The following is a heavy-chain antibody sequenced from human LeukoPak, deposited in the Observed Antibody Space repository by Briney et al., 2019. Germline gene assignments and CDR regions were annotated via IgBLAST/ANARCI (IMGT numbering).Heavy chain of an antibody. CDR3: AREGFPRNGMDV. J-gene: IGHJ6*02. Sequence: SETLSLTCTVSGGSISSYYWSRIRQPPGKGLEWIGYIYYSGSTNYNPSLKSRVTISVDTSKNQFSLKLSSVTAADTAVYYCAREGFPRNGMDVWGQGTTVTVSS. CDR2: IYYSGST. CDR1: GGSISSYY. V-gene: IGHV4-59*01. D-gene: IGHD3-3*01.